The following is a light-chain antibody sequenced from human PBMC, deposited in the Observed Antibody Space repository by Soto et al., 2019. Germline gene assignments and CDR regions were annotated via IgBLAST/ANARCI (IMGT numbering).Light chain of an antibody. CDR1: QSINNL. Sequence: DVQLTQSPSTLSPSVRARVTITCRASQSINNLLAWYQQKPGKAPKFLIYDVSTLESGVPSRFSGSGSGTEFTLTISSLQSEDFAVYFCQTVDNWPLFGQGTRLEI. CDR2: DVS. V-gene: IGKV1-5*01. J-gene: IGKJ5*01. CDR3: QTVDNWPL.